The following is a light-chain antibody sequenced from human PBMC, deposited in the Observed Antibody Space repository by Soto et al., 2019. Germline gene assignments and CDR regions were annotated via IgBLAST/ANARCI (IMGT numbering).Light chain of an antibody. Sequence: DIQMTQSPSSLSASVGDRVTITCRASQSISSYCNWYHQKPGKAPKLLIYAASSLQSGVPSRFRGSGSGTDFTLTISSLQPEDCATYDCHQSYSTPYTFGKGTKLEIK. J-gene: IGKJ2*01. V-gene: IGKV1-39*01. CDR3: HQSYSTPYT. CDR2: AAS. CDR1: QSISSY.